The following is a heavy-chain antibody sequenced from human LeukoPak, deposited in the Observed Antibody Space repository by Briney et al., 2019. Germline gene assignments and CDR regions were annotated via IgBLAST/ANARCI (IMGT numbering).Heavy chain of an antibody. CDR1: GYTLTGYY. D-gene: IGHD3-22*01. V-gene: IGHV1-2*02. Sequence: GASVKVSCKASGYTLTGYYMHWVRQAPGQGLEWMGWINPNSGGTNYAQKFQGRVTMTRDTSISTAYMELSRLRSDDTAVYYCARGRSMIVVVRDAFDIWGQGTMVTVSS. CDR3: ARGRSMIVVVRDAFDI. J-gene: IGHJ3*02. CDR2: INPNSGGT.